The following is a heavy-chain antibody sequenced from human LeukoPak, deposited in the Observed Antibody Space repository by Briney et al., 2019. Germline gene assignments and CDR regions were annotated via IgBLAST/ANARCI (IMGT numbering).Heavy chain of an antibody. CDR3: ARRVAVTARYFFDF. V-gene: IGHV4-59*08. D-gene: IGHD2-21*02. CDR2: VYYNGNT. Sequence: PSETLSLTCTVSGGSIGTYYWSWIRQPPGKGLEWIGYVYYNGNTNYNPSLKSRVTISVDTSKNQFSLKLNSVTAADTAVYFCARRVAVTARYFFDFWGQGILVTVSS. CDR1: GGSIGTYY. J-gene: IGHJ4*02.